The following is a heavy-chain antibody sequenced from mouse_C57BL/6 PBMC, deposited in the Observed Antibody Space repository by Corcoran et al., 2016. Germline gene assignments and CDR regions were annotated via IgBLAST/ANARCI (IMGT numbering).Heavy chain of an antibody. CDR3: ARAFYYYGSSSYYSMDY. J-gene: IGHJ4*01. CDR1: GYTFTDYY. D-gene: IGHD1-1*01. CDR2: INPNNGGT. Sequence: EVQLQQSGPELVKPGASVKISCKASGYTFTDYYMHWVKQSHGKSLEWIGDINPNNGGTSYNQKFKGKATLTVDKSSSTAYMELRSLTSEDSAGYYCARAFYYYGSSSYYSMDYWGQGTSVTVSS. V-gene: IGHV1-26*01.